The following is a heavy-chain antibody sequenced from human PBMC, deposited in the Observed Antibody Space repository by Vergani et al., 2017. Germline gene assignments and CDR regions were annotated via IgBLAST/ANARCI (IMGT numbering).Heavy chain of an antibody. CDR3: ARGEIQGGKNDYYYYYMDV. CDR2: IYYSGRT. CDR1: GGSISNYY. J-gene: IGHJ6*03. V-gene: IGHV4-59*01. Sequence: QVQLQESCPGLVKPSETLSLPFTVSGGSISNYYWSWVRQRPGKGLEWIGYIYYSGRTNYHPSLKSRVTISVDTSKNQFSRRLSSVTAADTAVYYCARGEIQGGKNDYYYYYMDVWGKGTTVTVSS. D-gene: IGHD3-16*01.